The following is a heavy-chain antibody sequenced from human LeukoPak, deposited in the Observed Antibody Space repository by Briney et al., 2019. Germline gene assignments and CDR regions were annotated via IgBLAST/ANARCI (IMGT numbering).Heavy chain of an antibody. CDR2: IYYSGST. V-gene: IGHV4-39*07. CDR1: GGSISSSSYY. J-gene: IGHJ3*02. Sequence: SETLSLTCTVSGGSISSSSYYWGWIRQPPGKGLEWIGSIYYSGSTYYNLSLKSRVTISVDTSKNQFSLKLSSVTAADTAMYYCAREGSSYDSSTNDAFDIWGQGTMVTVSS. CDR3: AREGSSYDSSTNDAFDI. D-gene: IGHD3-22*01.